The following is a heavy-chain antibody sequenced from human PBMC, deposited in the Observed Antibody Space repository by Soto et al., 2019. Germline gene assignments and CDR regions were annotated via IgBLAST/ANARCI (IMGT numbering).Heavy chain of an antibody. V-gene: IGHV3-30*18. J-gene: IGHJ4*02. Sequence: GGSLRLSCAASGFTFSSYGMHWVRQAPGKGLEWVAVISYDGSNKYYADSVKGRFTISRDNSKNTLYLQMNSLRAEDTAVYYCAKDVQDGYNLEFLDYWGQGTLVTVSS. CDR1: GFTFSSYG. D-gene: IGHD5-12*01. CDR3: AKDVQDGYNLEFLDY. CDR2: ISYDGSNK.